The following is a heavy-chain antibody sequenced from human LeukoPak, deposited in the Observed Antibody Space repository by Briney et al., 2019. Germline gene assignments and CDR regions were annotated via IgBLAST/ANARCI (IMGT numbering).Heavy chain of an antibody. CDR2: INHSGST. CDR1: AASLSGYY. Sequence: SQTLSPTCAVYAASLSGYYWSWIRHPPGKGLEWIGEINHSGSTNYNPSLKSRVTISVDTSKNQFSLKLSSVTAADTAVYYCARTPFYGGPYNWFDPWGQGTLVTVSS. CDR3: ARTPFYGGPYNWFDP. D-gene: IGHD4/OR15-4a*01. V-gene: IGHV4-34*01. J-gene: IGHJ5*02.